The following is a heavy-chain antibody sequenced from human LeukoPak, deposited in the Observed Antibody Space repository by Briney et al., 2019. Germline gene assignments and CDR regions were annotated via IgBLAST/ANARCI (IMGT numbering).Heavy chain of an antibody. V-gene: IGHV3-48*02. CDR1: GFNLSIYS. CDR2: ISSSSSTI. CDR3: ARHPRVSGLWDPNWFDP. Sequence: GGSLRLSCGASGFNLSIYSVNWLRQAPGKGLEWVSYISSSSSTIYYADSVKGRFTISRDNAKNSLYLQMNSLRDGDTAVYYRARHPRVSGLWDPNWFDPWGQGTLVSVSS. D-gene: IGHD3-16*01. J-gene: IGHJ5*02.